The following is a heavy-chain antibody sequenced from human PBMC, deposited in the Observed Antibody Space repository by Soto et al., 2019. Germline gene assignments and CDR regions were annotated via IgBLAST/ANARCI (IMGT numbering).Heavy chain of an antibody. J-gene: IGHJ5*02. CDR2: IWYDGSNK. CDR1: GFTFSSYG. D-gene: IGHD2-2*01. Sequence: QVQLVESGGGVVQPGRSLRLSCAASGFTFSSYGMHWVRQAPGKGLEWVAVIWYDGSNKYYADSVKGRFTISRDNSKNTLYLQMNSLRAEDTAVYYCARDRYWSSTSCSNWFDPWGQGTLVTVSS. CDR3: ARDRYWSSTSCSNWFDP. V-gene: IGHV3-33*01.